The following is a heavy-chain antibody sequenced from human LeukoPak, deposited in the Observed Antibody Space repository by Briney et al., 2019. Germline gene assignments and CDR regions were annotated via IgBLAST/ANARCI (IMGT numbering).Heavy chain of an antibody. CDR3: ARQLYGSDY. CDR1: GVSFSTYY. D-gene: IGHD4-17*01. J-gene: IGHJ4*02. Sequence: SETLSLTCAVSGVSFSTYYWSWIRQSPEKGLEWIGEVNHSGYTNYNPSLKSRVTISVDTSKNQFSLKLSSVTAADTAVYYCARQLYGSDYWGQGALVTVSS. CDR2: VNHSGYT. V-gene: IGHV4-34*01.